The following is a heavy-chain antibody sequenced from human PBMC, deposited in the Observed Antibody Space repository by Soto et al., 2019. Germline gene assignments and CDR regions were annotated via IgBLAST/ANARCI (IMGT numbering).Heavy chain of an antibody. V-gene: IGHV3-23*01. D-gene: IGHD5-12*01. CDR2: ISSSGST. CDR3: AKGARDVDS. Sequence: EVQLLESGGGLVQPGGSLRLSCAASGFTFSSQTMSWVRQAPGKGLEWVSVISSSGSTSYTDSVEGRFTISKDSSKNKLYLQLNSLRVEDTAVYYCAKGARDVDSWGQGTLVTVSS. CDR1: GFTFSSQT. J-gene: IGHJ4*02.